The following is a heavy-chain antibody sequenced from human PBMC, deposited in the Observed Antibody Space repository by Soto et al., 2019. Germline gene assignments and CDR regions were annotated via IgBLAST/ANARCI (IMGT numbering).Heavy chain of an antibody. CDR3: ARPKDYDDCLEL. V-gene: IGHV1-3*04. CDR2: INTGNGNT. CDR1: GYAFTRFT. D-gene: IGHD3-22*01. Sequence: ASVKVSCKASGYAFTRFTIHWVRQAPGQRLEWMGSINTGNGNTRFLQKFQGRVTFTRDTSANTAYMELSSLISEDTAVYYCARPKDYDDCLELWGQGTLVT. J-gene: IGHJ4*02.